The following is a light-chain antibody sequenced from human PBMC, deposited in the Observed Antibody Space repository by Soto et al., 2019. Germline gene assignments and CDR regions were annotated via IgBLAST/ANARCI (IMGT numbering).Light chain of an antibody. Sequence: EIVLTQSPGTLSLSPGERATLSCRASQSLSSSYLAWFQQKPGQAPRLLIYGASSRATDIPDRFSGSGSGTDFTLTISRLEPEDFAVHYCQQYDSSPRTFGQGTKVEIK. J-gene: IGKJ1*01. CDR3: QQYDSSPRT. V-gene: IGKV3-20*01. CDR1: QSLSSSY. CDR2: GAS.